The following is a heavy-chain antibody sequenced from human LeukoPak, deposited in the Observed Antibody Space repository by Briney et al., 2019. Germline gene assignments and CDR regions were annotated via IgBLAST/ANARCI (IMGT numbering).Heavy chain of an antibody. D-gene: IGHD2-2*01. CDR1: GYRFTSYW. J-gene: IGHJ5*02. CDR2: IYPGDSDT. V-gene: IGHV5-51*01. CDR3: ARHPYTGSCISDNCYRWYDP. Sequence: GESLKISCKGSGYRFTSYWIGWVRQMPGKGLEWMGIIYPGDSDTRHSPSFQGQVTISADKSISTAYPQWSGLKASDTAVYYCARHPYTGSCISDNCYRWYDPWGQGTLVTVSS.